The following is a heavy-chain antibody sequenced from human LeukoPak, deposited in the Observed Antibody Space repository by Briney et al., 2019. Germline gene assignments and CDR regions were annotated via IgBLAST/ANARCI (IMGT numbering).Heavy chain of an antibody. CDR2: IGSDGSSP. J-gene: IGHJ4*02. CDR1: GXTFSTFF. Sequence: PGGSLRLSCAASGXTFSTFFIHWVRQGPGKGRVWVSRIGSDGSSPSSADSVKGRFTISRDNAKNSLYLQMNSLRAEDTAVYYCASQLFGYTSGWGQGTLVTVSS. CDR3: ASQLFGYTSG. V-gene: IGHV3-74*01. D-gene: IGHD6-19*01.